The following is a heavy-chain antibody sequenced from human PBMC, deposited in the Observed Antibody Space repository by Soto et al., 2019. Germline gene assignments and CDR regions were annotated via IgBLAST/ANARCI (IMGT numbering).Heavy chain of an antibody. CDR3: ARVASMAVRKRYYYYGMDV. CDR1: GYTFTSYY. V-gene: IGHV1-46*01. J-gene: IGHJ6*02. D-gene: IGHD6-6*01. CDR2: INPSGGST. Sequence: ASVKVSCKASGYTFTSYYMHWVRQAPGQGLEWMGIINPSGGSTSYAQKFQGRVTMTRDTSTSTVYMELSSLRSEDTAVYYCARVASMAVRKRYYYYGMDVWGQGTTVTVS.